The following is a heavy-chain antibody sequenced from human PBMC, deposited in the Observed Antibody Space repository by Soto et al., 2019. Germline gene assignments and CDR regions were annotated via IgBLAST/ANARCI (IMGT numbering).Heavy chain of an antibody. V-gene: IGHV3-30*14. J-gene: IGHJ4*02. CDR2: MSYDGSNK. Sequence: PGGSLRLSCAASGFTFTIYAIHWVRQAPGKGLEWVAVMSYDGSNKYYADSVKGRFTISRENAKNSLYLQMNSLRAGDTAIYFCARAIGPTLFDYWGQGTLVPVSS. CDR3: ARAIGPTLFDY. CDR1: GFTFTIYA. D-gene: IGHD3-22*01.